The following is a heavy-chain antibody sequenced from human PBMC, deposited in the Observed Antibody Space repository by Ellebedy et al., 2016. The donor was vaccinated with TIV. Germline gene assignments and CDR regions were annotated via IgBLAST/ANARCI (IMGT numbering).Heavy chain of an antibody. V-gene: IGHV3-74*01. CDR3: TRGPWELDY. CDR1: GFTFSSYW. CDR2: INRDGGAI. J-gene: IGHJ4*02. Sequence: PGGSLRLSCAASGFTFSSYWMQWVRQAPGEGLVWVSRINRDGGAISYADSVKGRFTISRDNAKNTLYLQMNGLRAEDTAVYYCTRGPWELDYWGQGTLVTVSS. D-gene: IGHD1-26*01.